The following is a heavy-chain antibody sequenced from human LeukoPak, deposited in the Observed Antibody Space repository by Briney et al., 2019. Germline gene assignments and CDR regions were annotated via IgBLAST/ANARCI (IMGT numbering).Heavy chain of an antibody. CDR3: AKNSPRYCGGDCPLDS. J-gene: IGHJ4*02. Sequence: GGSLRLSCAASGFTFSSYAMSWVRQAPGKGLEWVSAITGSGGSTYYADSVEGRFTISRDNFKNMLYLQMDSLRAEDTALYYCAKNSPRYCGGDCPLDSWGQGTLVTVSS. CDR1: GFTFSSYA. D-gene: IGHD2-21*02. V-gene: IGHV3-23*01. CDR2: ITGSGGST.